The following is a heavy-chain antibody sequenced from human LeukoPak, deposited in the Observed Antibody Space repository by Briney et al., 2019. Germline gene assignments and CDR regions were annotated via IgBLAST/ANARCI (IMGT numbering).Heavy chain of an antibody. CDR2: IYTSGST. V-gene: IGHV4-4*07. Sequence: PSETLSLTCTVSGGSISSYYWSWIRQPAGKGLEWIGRIYTSGSTNYNPSLKSRVTMSVDTSKNQFFLLLTSVTAADTAVYYCARVAGYLPTRWFDPWGQGTHVTVSS. CDR1: GGSISSYY. D-gene: IGHD6-25*01. CDR3: ARVAGYLPTRWFDP. J-gene: IGHJ5*02.